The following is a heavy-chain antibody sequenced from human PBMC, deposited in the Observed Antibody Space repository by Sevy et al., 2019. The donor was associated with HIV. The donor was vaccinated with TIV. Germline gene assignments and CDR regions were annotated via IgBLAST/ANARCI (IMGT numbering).Heavy chain of an antibody. D-gene: IGHD6-13*01. CDR2: IGSSNSYI. J-gene: IGHJ4*02. CDR1: GFSFSSYS. Sequence: GGSLRLSCAASGFSFSSYSVSWVRQAPGKGLEWVASIGSSNSYIYYADSVKGRFTISRDNAKNSLFLHMNTLRAEDTAVYYCARSYSSSWYSIYYFEYWGQGTPVTVSS. V-gene: IGHV3-21*01. CDR3: ARSYSSSWYSIYYFEY.